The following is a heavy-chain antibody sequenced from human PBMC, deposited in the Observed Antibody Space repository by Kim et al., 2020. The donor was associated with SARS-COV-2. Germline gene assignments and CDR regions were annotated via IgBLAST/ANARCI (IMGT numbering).Heavy chain of an antibody. Sequence: RFTISRDNAKNSLYLQMNSLRAEDTAVYYCARVRYSSSWLDYYYYYGMDVWGQGTTVTVSS. D-gene: IGHD6-13*01. CDR3: ARVRYSSSWLDYYYYYGMDV. V-gene: IGHV3-11*06. J-gene: IGHJ6*02.